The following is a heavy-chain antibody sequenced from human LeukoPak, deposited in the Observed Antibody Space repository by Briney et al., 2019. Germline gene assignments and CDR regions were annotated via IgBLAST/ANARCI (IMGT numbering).Heavy chain of an antibody. CDR1: GVSISNYY. CDR3: ARATVAGAFGF. D-gene: IGHD6-19*01. V-gene: IGHV4-59*01. J-gene: IGHJ4*02. Sequence: SETLSLTCTVSGVSISNYYWSWIRQPPGKGLEWIGYIYYSGSTNYNPSLKSRVTISVDTSKNQFSLKLRSVTAADTAVYYCARATVAGAFGFWGQGTLVTVPS. CDR2: IYYSGST.